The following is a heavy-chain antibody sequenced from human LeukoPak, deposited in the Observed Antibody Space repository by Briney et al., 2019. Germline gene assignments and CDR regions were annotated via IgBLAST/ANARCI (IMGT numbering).Heavy chain of an antibody. J-gene: IGHJ4*02. CDR1: GGSINDGY. CDR2: VYYSGST. CDR3: AKYGRYSGTYYLDY. D-gene: IGHD1-26*01. V-gene: IGHV4-59*03. Sequence: SETLSLTCTVSGGSINDGYWSWLRQPPGKGLEWLGYVYYSGSTNYNPSLKSRVTISVDTSKNQFSLNMNSVTAADTAVYYCAKYGRYSGTYYLDYWGQGILVTVSS.